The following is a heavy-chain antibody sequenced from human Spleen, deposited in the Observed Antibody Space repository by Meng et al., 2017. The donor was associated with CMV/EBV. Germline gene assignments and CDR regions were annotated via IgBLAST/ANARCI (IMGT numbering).Heavy chain of an antibody. V-gene: IGHV3-21*01. D-gene: IGHD2-2*01. J-gene: IGHJ4*02. Sequence: GESLKISCAASGFTFSSYTMNWVRQVPGKGLEWVSSISSSSSYIYYADSVRGRFTISRDNAKNSLYLQMNSLRAEDTAVYYCARDQTYCSTTSCSFDYWGQGTLVTVSS. CDR1: GFTFSSYT. CDR2: ISSSSSYI. CDR3: ARDQTYCSTTSCSFDY.